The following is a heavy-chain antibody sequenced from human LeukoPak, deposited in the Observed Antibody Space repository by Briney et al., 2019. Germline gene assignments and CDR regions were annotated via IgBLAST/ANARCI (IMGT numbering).Heavy chain of an antibody. V-gene: IGHV4-59*11. CDR1: GGSISSHY. D-gene: IGHD4-23*01. Sequence: SETLSLTCTVSGGSISSHYWSWLPQPPGKGLEWIGYIYYSGSTNYNPSLKSRVTISVDTSKNQFSLKLSSVTAADTAVYYCARATETTVVGPIYAFDIWGQGTMVTVSS. CDR2: IYYSGST. CDR3: ARATETTVVGPIYAFDI. J-gene: IGHJ3*02.